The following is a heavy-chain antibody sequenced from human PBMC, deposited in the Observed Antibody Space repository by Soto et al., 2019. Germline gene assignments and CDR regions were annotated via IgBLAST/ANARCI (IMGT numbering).Heavy chain of an antibody. CDR3: TRRFDPLVDGYSHGMDV. CDR1: GFTFSGSA. CDR2: IRSKANSYAT. D-gene: IGHD3-10*01. J-gene: IGHJ6*02. Sequence: EVQLVESGGGLVQPGGSLKLSCAASGFTFSGSAMHWVRQASGKGLEWVGRIRSKANSYATAYAASGKGRFTISRDDSKNTEYRQNNSSKTEDTAVYYCTRRFDPLVDGYSHGMDVWGQGTTLTVSS. V-gene: IGHV3-73*01.